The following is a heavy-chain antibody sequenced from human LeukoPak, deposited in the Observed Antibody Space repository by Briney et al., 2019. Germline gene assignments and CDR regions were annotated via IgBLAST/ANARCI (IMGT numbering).Heavy chain of an antibody. V-gene: IGHV4-34*01. CDR1: GGSFSGYY. CDR3: ARVRGYGHLVDY. CDR2: INHSGST. D-gene: IGHD5-18*01. J-gene: IGHJ4*02. Sequence: SETLSLTCAVYGGSFSGYYWSWIRQPPGKGLEWIGEINHSGSTNYNPSLKSRVTISVDTSKNQFSLKLSSVTAADTAVYYCARVRGYGHLVDYWGQGTLVTVSS.